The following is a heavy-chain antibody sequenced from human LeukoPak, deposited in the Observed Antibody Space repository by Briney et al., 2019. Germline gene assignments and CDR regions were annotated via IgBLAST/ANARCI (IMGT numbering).Heavy chain of an antibody. V-gene: IGHV3-23*01. CDR3: AKRYSSSWELDY. Sequence: LSILVIVRTTYYPDSVKGRFNISTDNSKNKLFMQMNRLRAEDTAVYYCAKRYSSSWELDYWGQGTLVTVSS. CDR2: ILVIVRTT. D-gene: IGHD6-13*01. J-gene: IGHJ4*02.